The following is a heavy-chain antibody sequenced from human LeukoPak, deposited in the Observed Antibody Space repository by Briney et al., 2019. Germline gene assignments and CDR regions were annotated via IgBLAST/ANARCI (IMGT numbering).Heavy chain of an antibody. Sequence: GGSLRLSCAASGFTFSNSGMHWVRQAPGKGLEWVAFIRNDGSNKYYADSVKGRFTISRDNAKNSLYLQMNSLRAEDTAVYYCARDGYDFWSGIDYWGQGTLVTVSS. CDR3: ARDGYDFWSGIDY. D-gene: IGHD3-3*01. CDR2: IRNDGSNK. V-gene: IGHV3-30*02. J-gene: IGHJ4*02. CDR1: GFTFSNSG.